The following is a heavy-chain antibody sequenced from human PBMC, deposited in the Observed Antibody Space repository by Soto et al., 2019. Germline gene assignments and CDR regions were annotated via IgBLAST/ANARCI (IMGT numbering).Heavy chain of an antibody. CDR3: ARETYYEFWSGPYFGMDV. V-gene: IGHV3-30-3*01. CDR2: ISDDGSNK. CDR1: GFTFSSYA. D-gene: IGHD3-3*01. Sequence: QVQLVESGGGVVQPGRSLRLSCAASGFTFSSYAMHWVRQAPGKGLEWVAVISDDGSNKYYADSVKGRFTISRDNSKNTLYLQMNSLRAEDTAVYYCARETYYEFWSGPYFGMDVGGQGTTVTVSS. J-gene: IGHJ6*02.